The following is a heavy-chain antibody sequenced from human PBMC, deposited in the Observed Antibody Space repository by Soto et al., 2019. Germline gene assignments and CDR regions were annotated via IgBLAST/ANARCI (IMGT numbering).Heavy chain of an antibody. J-gene: IGHJ4*02. CDR1: GFTFSSYA. Sequence: EVQLLESGGGLIQPGGSLRLSCAASGFTFSSYAMSWVRQAPGKGLEWVSAISTSGGSTFYADSVKGRFTISRDNFKNTLYLQMNSLRAEDTAVYYCAKKAGYSGYDPCDYWGQGTLVTVSS. CDR2: ISTSGGST. D-gene: IGHD5-12*01. V-gene: IGHV3-23*01. CDR3: AKKAGYSGYDPCDY.